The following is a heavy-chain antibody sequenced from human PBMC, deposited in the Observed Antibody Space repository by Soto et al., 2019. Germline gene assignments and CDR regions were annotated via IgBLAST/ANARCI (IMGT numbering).Heavy chain of an antibody. V-gene: IGHV4-30-4*01. Sequence: VQPQESGPGLVKPSQNLSPTFTFSGCPINQGDYYWSWIRQPPGKGLEWIGYIYYSGSTYYNPSLKSRVTISVDTSKNQFSLKLSSVTAADTAVYYCARVRDGDDFDYWGQGTLVTVSS. CDR3: ARVRDGDDFDY. CDR1: GCPINQGDYY. CDR2: IYYSGST. J-gene: IGHJ4*02. D-gene: IGHD4-17*01.